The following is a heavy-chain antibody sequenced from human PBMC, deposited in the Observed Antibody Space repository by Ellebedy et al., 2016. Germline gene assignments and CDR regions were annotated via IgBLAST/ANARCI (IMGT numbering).Heavy chain of an antibody. CDR1: RGSFSGFY. D-gene: IGHD1-26*01. CDR3: ARRNSGSYSYYFDL. CDR2: INWPGNT. Sequence: GSLRLXCAVYRGSFSGFYWSWIRQPPGKGLEWIGEINWPGNTRFNPSLKGRVTLSVDTSKSQFSLKVNSVTGADTAVYYCARRNSGSYSYYFDLWGQGALVTVSS. J-gene: IGHJ4*02. V-gene: IGHV4-34*01.